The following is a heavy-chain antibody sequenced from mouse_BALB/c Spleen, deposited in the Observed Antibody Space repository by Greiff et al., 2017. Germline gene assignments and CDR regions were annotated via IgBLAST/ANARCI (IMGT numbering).Heavy chain of an antibody. D-gene: IGHD1-1*01. V-gene: IGHV3-2*02. CDR2: ISYSGST. CDR3: ARHYGAWFAY. J-gene: IGHJ3*01. Sequence: VQLQQSGPGLVKPSQSLSLTCTVTGYSITSDYAWNWIRQFPGNKLEWMGYISYSGSTSYNPSLKSRISITRDTSKNQFFLQLNSVTTEDTATYYCARHYGAWFAYWGQGTLVTVSA. CDR1: GYSITSDYA.